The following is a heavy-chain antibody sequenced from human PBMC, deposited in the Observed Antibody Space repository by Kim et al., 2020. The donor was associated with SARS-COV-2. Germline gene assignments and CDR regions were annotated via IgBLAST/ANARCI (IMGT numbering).Heavy chain of an antibody. V-gene: IGHV1-46*01. Sequence: QKFQGRVTMTRDTSTSTVYMELSSLRSEDTAVYYCARGPRTIKISGGGDPWGQGTLVTVSS. J-gene: IGHJ5*02. CDR3: ARGPRTIKISGGGDP. D-gene: IGHD3-9*01.